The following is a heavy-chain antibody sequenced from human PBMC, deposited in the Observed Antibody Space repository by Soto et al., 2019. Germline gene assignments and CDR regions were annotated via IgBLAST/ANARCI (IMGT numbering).Heavy chain of an antibody. J-gene: IGHJ4*02. CDR2: INQDGSEK. V-gene: IGHV3-7*02. D-gene: IGHD1-1*01. CDR1: GFTFSSYW. Sequence: EVQLVESGGGLVQPGGSLRLSCAASGFTFSSYWMSWVRQAPGRGLEWVANINQDGSEKHYVGSVKGRFTISRDNAKTSLYLQMNSLRVEDTAVYYCATYRSRGNDDDYWGQGTLVSVSS. CDR3: ATYRSRGNDDDY.